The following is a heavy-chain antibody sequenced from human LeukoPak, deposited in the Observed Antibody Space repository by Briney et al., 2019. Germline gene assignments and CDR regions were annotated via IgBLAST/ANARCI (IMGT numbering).Heavy chain of an antibody. CDR2: IWNSGSDT. CDR3: ARAIAVTPWYFDL. CDR1: GFTCSDYH. D-gene: IGHD6-19*01. Sequence: PGGSLRLSCAASGFTCSDYHMRWIRQAPGKGLEWISYIWNSGSDTNYADSVRGRFTISRDNAKNSLYLQMNSLRAEDTAVYYCARAIAVTPWYFDLWGRGSQVADSS. J-gene: IGHJ2*01. V-gene: IGHV3-11*03.